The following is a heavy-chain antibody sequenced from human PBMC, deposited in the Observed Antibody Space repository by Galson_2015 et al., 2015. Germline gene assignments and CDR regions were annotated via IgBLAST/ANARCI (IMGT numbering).Heavy chain of an antibody. V-gene: IGHV3-48*02. CDR2: ITRDSSII. CDR1: GFTFRTYI. J-gene: IGHJ4*02. D-gene: IGHD1-14*01. CDR3: VRNGNFDY. Sequence: SLRLSCAASGFTFRTYIMCWVRQAPGKGLEWVSYITRDSSIIYYADSVKGRFTISRDNARNSLYLQMNGLRDEDTALYYCVRNGNFDYWGQGTLVTVSS.